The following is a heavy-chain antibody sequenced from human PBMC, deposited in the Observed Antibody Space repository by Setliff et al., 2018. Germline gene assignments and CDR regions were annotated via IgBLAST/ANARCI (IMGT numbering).Heavy chain of an antibody. CDR2: ISAYNGNT. Sequence: GASVKVSCKASGSTFTSYGISWVRQAPGQGLEWMGWISAYNGNTNYAQKLQGRVTMTTDTSTSTAYMELRSLRSDDTAVYYCARETRDPTYYNFWSGYEVGAFDPWGQGTLVTVSS. CDR1: GSTFTSYG. V-gene: IGHV1-18*01. J-gene: IGHJ5*02. D-gene: IGHD3-3*01. CDR3: ARETRDPTYYNFWSGYEVGAFDP.